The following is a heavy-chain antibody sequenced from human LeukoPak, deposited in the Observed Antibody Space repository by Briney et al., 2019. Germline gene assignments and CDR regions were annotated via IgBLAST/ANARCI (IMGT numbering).Heavy chain of an antibody. J-gene: IGHJ4*02. CDR2: TYYRSKWYN. V-gene: IGHV6-1*01. D-gene: IGHD6-19*01. CDR3: ARGGYSSGWRLDY. Sequence: SQTLSLTCAISGDXVSSNSAGWNWIRQSPSRGLEWLGRTYYRSKWYNDYSVFVKSRITINPDTSKNQFSLQLNSVAPEDTAVYYCARGGYSSGWRLDYWGQGTLVTVSS. CDR1: GDXVSSNSAG.